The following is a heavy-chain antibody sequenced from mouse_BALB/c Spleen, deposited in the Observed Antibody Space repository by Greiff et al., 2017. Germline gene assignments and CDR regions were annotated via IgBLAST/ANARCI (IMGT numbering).Heavy chain of an antibody. CDR1: GFTFSSYY. V-gene: IGHV5-6-2*01. D-gene: IGHD2-1*01. Sequence: EVKLMESGGGLVKPGGSLKLSCAASGFTFSSYYMSWVRQTPEKRLELVAAINSNGGSTYYPDTVKGRFTISRDNAKNTLYLQMSSLKSEDTALYYCARQNGNYGFDYWGQGTTLTVSS. CDR3: ARQNGNYGFDY. J-gene: IGHJ2*01. CDR2: INSNGGST.